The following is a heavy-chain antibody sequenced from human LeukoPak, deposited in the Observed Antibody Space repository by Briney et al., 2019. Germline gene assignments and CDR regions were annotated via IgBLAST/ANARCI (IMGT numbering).Heavy chain of an antibody. J-gene: IGHJ4*02. D-gene: IGHD4-17*01. CDR3: AKRPSDYGDYVTYFDY. Sequence: GGSLRLSCAASGFSFISYGMHWVRQAPDKGLEWVGVISDDGRNKKYADSVKGRFTISRDNSKDTLYLQMNSLRDEDTAVYYCAKRPSDYGDYVTYFDYWGQGTLVTVSS. CDR2: ISDDGRNK. V-gene: IGHV3-30*18. CDR1: GFSFISYG.